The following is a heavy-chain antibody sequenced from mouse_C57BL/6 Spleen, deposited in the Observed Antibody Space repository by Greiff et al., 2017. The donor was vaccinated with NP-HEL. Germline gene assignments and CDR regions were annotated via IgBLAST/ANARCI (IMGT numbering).Heavy chain of an antibody. J-gene: IGHJ2*01. CDR2: ISSGSSTI. CDR1: GFTFSDYG. Sequence: EVQLVESGGGLVKPGGSLKLSCAASGFTFSDYGMHWVRQAPEKGLEWVAYISSGSSTIYYADTVKGRFTLSRDNAKNTLFLQMTSLRSEDTAMYYCARSLITTVVEYYFDYWGQGTTLTVSS. CDR3: ARSLITTVVEYYFDY. V-gene: IGHV5-17*01. D-gene: IGHD1-1*01.